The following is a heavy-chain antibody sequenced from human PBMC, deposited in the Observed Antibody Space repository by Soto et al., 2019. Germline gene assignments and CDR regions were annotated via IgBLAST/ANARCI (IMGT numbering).Heavy chain of an antibody. V-gene: IGHV1-69*01. CDR2: IIPIFGTA. D-gene: IGHD3-10*01. CDR3: ASWAYRDGSGPMGVYFQH. J-gene: IGHJ1*01. CDR1: GGTFSSYA. Sequence: QVQLVQSGAEVKKPGSSVKVSCKASGGTFSSYAISWVRQAPGQGLEWMGGIIPIFGTANYAQKFQGRVTITADESTSTAYMELSSLRSEDTAVYYCASWAYRDGSGPMGVYFQHWGQGTLVTVSS.